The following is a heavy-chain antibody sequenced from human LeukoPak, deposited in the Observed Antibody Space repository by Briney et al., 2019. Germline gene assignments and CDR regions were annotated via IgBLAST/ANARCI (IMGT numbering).Heavy chain of an antibody. CDR3: ARGMNGVGGYDILIDY. J-gene: IGHJ4*02. Sequence: GGSLRLSCAASGFTFSSYEMNWVRQAPGKGLEWVSYISSDAASIYYADSVRGRFTISRDNAKNSLFLQVCSLRDEDTAVYYCARGMNGVGGYDILIDYWGQGTLVTVSS. CDR2: ISSDAASI. D-gene: IGHD3-9*01. V-gene: IGHV3-48*03. CDR1: GFTFSSYE.